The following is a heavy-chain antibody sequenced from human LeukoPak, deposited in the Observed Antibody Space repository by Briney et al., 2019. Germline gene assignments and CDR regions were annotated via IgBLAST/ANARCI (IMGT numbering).Heavy chain of an antibody. Sequence: GASLRLSCAASGFTFRKSAMSWVRQAPGKGLEWVSSITSGGGPYYTDSVEGRFTISRDNSKNTLYLQMNSLRAEDTAIYFCAKDYYCDSWGQGTLVTVTS. CDR3: AKDYYCDS. CDR1: GFTFRKSA. CDR2: ITSGGGP. V-gene: IGHV3-23*01. J-gene: IGHJ4*02.